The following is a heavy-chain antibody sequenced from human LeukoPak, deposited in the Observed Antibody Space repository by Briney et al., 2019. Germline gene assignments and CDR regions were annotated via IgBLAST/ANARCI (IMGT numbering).Heavy chain of an antibody. V-gene: IGHV3-23*01. CDR3: CTSPSFGSSWYQFNY. CDR2: ISGRDGRT. J-gene: IGHJ4*02. D-gene: IGHD6-13*01. CDR1: GLTFYTYA. Sequence: GGSLRLSCSVSGLTFYTYAMSWVRQAPGKGLEWVSAISGRDGRTYYTDSVKGRFTISRDNSKNKLYLQMNSLRAEDTAVYYCCTSPSFGSSWYQFNYWGQGALVTVSS.